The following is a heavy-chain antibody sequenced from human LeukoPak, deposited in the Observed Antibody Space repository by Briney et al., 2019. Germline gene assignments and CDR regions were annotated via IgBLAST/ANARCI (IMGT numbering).Heavy chain of an antibody. CDR1: GGSISDYY. CDR2: IYYSGRT. J-gene: IGHJ4*02. V-gene: IGHV4-59*01. D-gene: IGHD6-13*01. Sequence: SETLSLTCTVSGGSISDYYWNWMRQPPGKGLEWIGYIYYSGRTNYNPSLKSRVSISVDTSKNQFSLKLSSVTAADTAVYYCARGYSSSWSGEEYFDYWGQGTLVTVSS. CDR3: ARGYSSSWSGEEYFDY.